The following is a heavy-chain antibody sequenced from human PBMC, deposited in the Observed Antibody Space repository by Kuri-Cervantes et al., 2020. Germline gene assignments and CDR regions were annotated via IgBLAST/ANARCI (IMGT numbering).Heavy chain of an antibody. Sequence: ASVKVSCKVSGYTLTELSMHWVRQAPGKGLEWMGGFDPEDGETIYAQKFQGRVTMTEDTSTDTAYMELSSLRSEDTAVYYCARAVATYGDYRRNFDYWGQGTLVTVSS. D-gene: IGHD4-17*01. J-gene: IGHJ4*02. CDR1: GYTLTELS. CDR3: ARAVATYGDYRRNFDY. CDR2: FDPEDGET. V-gene: IGHV1-24*01.